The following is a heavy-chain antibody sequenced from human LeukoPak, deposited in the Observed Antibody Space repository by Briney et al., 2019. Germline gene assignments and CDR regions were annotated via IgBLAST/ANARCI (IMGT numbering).Heavy chain of an antibody. V-gene: IGHV4-59*08. Sequence: PSETLSLTCTVSGGSISSYYWSWIRQPPGKGLEWIGYIYYGGSTNYNPSLKSRVTISVDTSKNQFSLKLSSVTAADTAVYYCARWGGSYHFDYWGQGTLVTVSS. J-gene: IGHJ4*02. CDR3: ARWGGSYHFDY. CDR2: IYYGGST. D-gene: IGHD1-26*01. CDR1: GGSISSYY.